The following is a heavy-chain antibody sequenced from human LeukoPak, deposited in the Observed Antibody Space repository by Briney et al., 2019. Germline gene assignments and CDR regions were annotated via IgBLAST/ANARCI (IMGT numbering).Heavy chain of an antibody. J-gene: IGHJ4*02. V-gene: IGHV3-15*01. Sequence: GGSLRLSCAASGFTFSNAWMTWARQTPGKGLEWVARVKSKTDGGTIDYAAPVKGRFTISRDDSENTLYLQMDSLSTEDTALYYCTTYSRGASDYWGQGTLVTASS. CDR3: TTYSRGASDY. CDR1: GFTFSNAW. CDR2: VKSKTDGGTI. D-gene: IGHD1-26*01.